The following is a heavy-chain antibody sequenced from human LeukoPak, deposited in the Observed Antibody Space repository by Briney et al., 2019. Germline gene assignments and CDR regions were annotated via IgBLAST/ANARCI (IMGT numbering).Heavy chain of an antibody. CDR2: IYYSGST. J-gene: IGHJ4*02. Sequence: PSQTLSLTCTVSGGSISSGGYYWSWIRQRPGKGLEWIGYIYYSGSTYYNPSLKSRVTISVDTSKNQFSLKLSSVTAADTAVYYCASSTYYYDSSGYQYYFDYWGQGTLVTVSS. D-gene: IGHD3-22*01. V-gene: IGHV4-31*03. CDR3: ASSTYYYDSSGYQYYFDY. CDR1: GGSISSGGYY.